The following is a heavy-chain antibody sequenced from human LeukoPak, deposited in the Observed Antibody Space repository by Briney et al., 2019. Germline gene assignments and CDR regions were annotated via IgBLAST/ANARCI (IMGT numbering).Heavy chain of an antibody. CDR2: IKEDGGEK. D-gene: IGHD6-13*01. J-gene: IGHJ4*02. V-gene: IGHV3-7*01. Sequence: GGSLRLSCAASGFTFSSHWMSWVRQAPGKGLEWVAHIKEDGGEKNYVDSVKGRFTISRDNAKKSLYLQMNSLRAEDTAVYYCARGPLGSAWYVHYFDYWGQGTLVTVSS. CDR3: ARGPLGSAWYVHYFDY. CDR1: GFTFSSHW.